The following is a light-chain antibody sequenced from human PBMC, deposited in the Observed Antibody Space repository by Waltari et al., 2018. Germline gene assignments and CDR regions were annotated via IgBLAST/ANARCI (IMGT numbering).Light chain of an antibody. J-gene: IGKJ3*01. CDR3: QYRGHWPPGAT. CDR1: QSVNNR. CDR2: DAS. Sequence: EIVLTQSPATLSLSPGERATLACRASQSVNNRLAWYQQKPGQAPRLLIYDASKRATGSPAMFSGSGSWTDFTLTISSLEPEDFAVYYCQYRGHWPPGATFGPGTKVEIK. V-gene: IGKV3-11*01.